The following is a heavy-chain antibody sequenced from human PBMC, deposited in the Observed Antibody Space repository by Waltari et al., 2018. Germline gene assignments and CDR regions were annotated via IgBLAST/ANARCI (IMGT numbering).Heavy chain of an antibody. CDR2: ISYDGSNK. CDR3: ARGGTMITFGRDY. D-gene: IGHD3-16*01. J-gene: IGHJ4*02. Sequence: QLQLVESGGGVVQPGRSLSLPCAASGFTFSTCAMHWLRQAPGKGLEWVAVISYDGSNKYYADSVKGRFTISRDNSKNTLYLQMNSLRAEDTAVYYCARGGTMITFGRDYWGQGTLVTVSS. V-gene: IGHV3-30-3*01. CDR1: GFTFSTCA.